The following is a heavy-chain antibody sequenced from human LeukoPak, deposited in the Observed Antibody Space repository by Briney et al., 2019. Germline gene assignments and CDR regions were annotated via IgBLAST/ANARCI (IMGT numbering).Heavy chain of an antibody. Sequence: ASVKVSCKASGYRLTELAMHWVRQAPGKGLEWMGGFDPEVGETLYAQKFQGRVTMTEDTSTDTAYMELSSLKSEDTAVYFCAVFYYDSSRFSYYFDYWGQGTLVTVSS. V-gene: IGHV1-24*01. CDR3: AVFYYDSSRFSYYFDY. CDR1: GYRLTELA. D-gene: IGHD3-22*01. J-gene: IGHJ4*02. CDR2: FDPEVGET.